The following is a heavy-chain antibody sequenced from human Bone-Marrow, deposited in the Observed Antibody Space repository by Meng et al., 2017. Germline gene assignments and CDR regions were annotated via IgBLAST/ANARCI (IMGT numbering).Heavy chain of an antibody. V-gene: IGHV3-73*01. J-gene: IGHJ3*02. CDR2: IITKTNNYAT. CDR1: GFSFSGSD. Sequence: GESLKISCAASGFSFSGSDIHWVRQASGKGLEWVGRIITKTNNYATAYAESVKGRFTISRDDSLTTAYLQMNSLRSEDTAVYYCTIYTSGQIWGQGTMVTVSS. D-gene: IGHD6-19*01. CDR3: TIYTSGQI.